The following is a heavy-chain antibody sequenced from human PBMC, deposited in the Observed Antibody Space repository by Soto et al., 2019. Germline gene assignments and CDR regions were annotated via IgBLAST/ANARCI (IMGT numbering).Heavy chain of an antibody. J-gene: IGHJ4*02. CDR3: AKDGDYFGSPTDY. D-gene: IGHD3-10*01. V-gene: IGHV3-30*18. Sequence: QVQLVESGGGVVQPGRSLRLSCAASGFTFSSYGMHWVRQAPGKGLEWVAVISYDGSNKYYADSVKGRFTISRDNSKNTLYLQMNSLRAEDTAVYYCAKDGDYFGSPTDYWCQGTLVTVSS. CDR2: ISYDGSNK. CDR1: GFTFSSYG.